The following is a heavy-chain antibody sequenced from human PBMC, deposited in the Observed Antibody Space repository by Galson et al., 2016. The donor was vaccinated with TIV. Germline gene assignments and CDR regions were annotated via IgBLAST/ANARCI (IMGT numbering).Heavy chain of an antibody. CDR3: TTGGLYVAPNS. Sequence: SLRLSCAASGFTFSNAWMSWVRQAPGKGLEWVGRIKSETDGGTTDYAAPVKGRFTISRDDSKNTLFVQMYSLKTDDTAVYYCTTGGLYVAPNSWGQGALVTVSS. CDR1: GFTFSNAW. V-gene: IGHV3-15*01. CDR2: IKSETDGGTT. J-gene: IGHJ4*02. D-gene: IGHD2/OR15-2a*01.